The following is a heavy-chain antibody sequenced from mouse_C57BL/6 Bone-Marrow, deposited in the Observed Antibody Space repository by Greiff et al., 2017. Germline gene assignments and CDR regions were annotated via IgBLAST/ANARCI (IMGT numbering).Heavy chain of an antibody. CDR3: AREAAIVFDD. CDR2: IDPSDSYT. CDR1: GYTFTSYW. V-gene: IGHV1-69*01. D-gene: IGHD2-12*01. J-gene: IGHJ2*01. Sequence: QVQLQQPGAELVMPGASVKLSCKASGYTFTSYWMHWVKQRPGQGLEWIGEIDPSDSYTNYNQKFKGKSTLTVDKSSSTAYMQLSSLTSEDSAFFYCAREAAIVFDDWGQGTTLAVSS.